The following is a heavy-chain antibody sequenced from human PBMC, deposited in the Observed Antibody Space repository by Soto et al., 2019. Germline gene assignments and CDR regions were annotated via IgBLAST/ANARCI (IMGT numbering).Heavy chain of an antibody. CDR1: IGCC. CDR2: IYYSGST. CDR3: DRNKGCCEDFDY. Sequence: IGCCWVLKRKPPGKGLEWIGSIYYSGSTYNNPSLKSRVTISVDTSKNQFSLKLSSVTAADTSLYYCDRNKGCCEDFDYWVQRNLV. D-gene: IGHD2-15*01. J-gene: IGHJ4*02. V-gene: IGHV4-39*01.